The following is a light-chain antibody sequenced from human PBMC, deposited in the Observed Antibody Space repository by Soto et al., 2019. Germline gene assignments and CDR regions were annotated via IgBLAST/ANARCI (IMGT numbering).Light chain of an antibody. CDR1: QGISNF. V-gene: IGKV1-27*01. Sequence: DIQMTQSPSSLSASVGDRXTITCRASQGISNFLAWYQQKPGKVPKLLISAASTLQSGVPSRFSGSGSGTDFTLTITSLQXXXVAXYXCXXYSSVITFGQGTRLEIK. J-gene: IGKJ5*01. CDR2: AAS. CDR3: XXYSSVIT.